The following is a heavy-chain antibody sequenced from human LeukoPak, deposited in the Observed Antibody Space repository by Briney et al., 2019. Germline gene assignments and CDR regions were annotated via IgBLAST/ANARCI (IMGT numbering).Heavy chain of an antibody. CDR1: GYTFTSYG. CDR2: ISAYNGNT. D-gene: IGHD6-13*01. V-gene: IGHV1-18*04. J-gene: IGHJ5*02. Sequence: ASVKVSCKASGYTFTSYGISWVRQAPGQGLEWMGWISAYNGNTNYAQKLQGRVTMTTDTSTSTAYMELRSLRSDDTAVYYCARVLSPYSSSFPPRHNWFGPWGQGTLVTVSS. CDR3: ARVLSPYSSSFPPRHNWFGP.